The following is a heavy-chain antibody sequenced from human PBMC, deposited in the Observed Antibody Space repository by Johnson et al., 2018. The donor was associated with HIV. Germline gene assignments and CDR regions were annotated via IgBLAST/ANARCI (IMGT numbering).Heavy chain of an antibody. CDR2: IKQEGNEK. V-gene: IGHV3-7*05. CDR1: GFTFSNYW. Sequence: VQLVESGGGLVKPGGSLRLSCTASGFTFSNYWMSWVRQAAGKGLEWVANIKQEGNEKHYVDSVKGRFTISRDNAKTSLYLQMNSLRAEDTAVYYCARVGGPRGYRSSYNAFDMWGQGTMVTVSS. D-gene: IGHD5-18*01. CDR3: ARVGGPRGYRSSYNAFDM. J-gene: IGHJ3*02.